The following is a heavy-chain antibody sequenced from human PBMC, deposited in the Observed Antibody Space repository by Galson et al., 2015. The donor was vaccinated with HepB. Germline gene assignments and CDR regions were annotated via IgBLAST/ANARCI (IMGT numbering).Heavy chain of an antibody. CDR3: ARLGRRTWGDVGFDS. CDR1: GFTSSSFT. Sequence: SLRLSCAASGFTSSSFTMNWVRQVPGKGLEWVSSITSTGNVTYYAESVKGRFIVSRDNARNSLFLQMNSLNGEDTAIYFCARLGRRTWGDVGFDSWGQGTVVSVSS. J-gene: IGHJ4*02. CDR2: ITSTGNVT. V-gene: IGHV3-21*06. D-gene: IGHD7-27*01.